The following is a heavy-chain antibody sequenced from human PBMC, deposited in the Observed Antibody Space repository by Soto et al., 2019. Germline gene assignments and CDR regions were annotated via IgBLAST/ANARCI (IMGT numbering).Heavy chain of an antibody. CDR3: ARVYGDYLIDAFDI. V-gene: IGHV3-48*03. CDR1: GFSLSSYE. D-gene: IGHD4-17*01. Sequence: EAQLEESGGGLVQPGGSLRLSCAAFGFSLSSYEMDWVRQAPGKGLEWVSHIGRSGSPIYYADSVRGRTTISRDNAKNSVYLQMNNLRAEDTAVYYCARVYGDYLIDAFDIWGQGTMVTVSS. CDR2: IGRSGSPI. J-gene: IGHJ3*02.